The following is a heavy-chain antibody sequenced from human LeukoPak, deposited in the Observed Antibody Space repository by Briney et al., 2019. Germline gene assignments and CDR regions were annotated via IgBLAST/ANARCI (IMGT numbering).Heavy chain of an antibody. CDR1: GCSFTSYW. Sequence: GESLKISCKGSGCSFTSYWIGWVRQMPGKGLEWMGIIYPGDSDTRYSPSFQGQVTISADKSISTAYLQWSSLKASDTAMYYCARSERYYDSSGYYYGGVTDHWGQGTLVTVSS. CDR2: IYPGDSDT. J-gene: IGHJ5*02. D-gene: IGHD3-22*01. CDR3: ARSERYYDSSGYYYGGVTDH. V-gene: IGHV5-51*01.